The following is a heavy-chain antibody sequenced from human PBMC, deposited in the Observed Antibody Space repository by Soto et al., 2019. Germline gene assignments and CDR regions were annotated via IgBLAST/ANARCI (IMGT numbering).Heavy chain of an antibody. CDR3: ARDGRYSSGWYVGDDYYYYGMDV. CDR2: ISAYNGNT. J-gene: IGHJ6*02. V-gene: IGHV1-18*01. CDR1: GYTFTSYG. D-gene: IGHD6-19*01. Sequence: ASVKVSCKASGYTFTSYGISWVRQAPGQGLEWMGWISAYNGNTNYAQKLQGRVTMTTDTSTSTAYMELRSLRSDDTAVYYCARDGRYSSGWYVGDDYYYYGMDVWGQGTTVTVSS.